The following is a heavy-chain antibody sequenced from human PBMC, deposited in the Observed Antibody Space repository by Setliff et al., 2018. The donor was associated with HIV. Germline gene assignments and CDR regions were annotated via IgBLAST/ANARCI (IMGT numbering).Heavy chain of an antibody. J-gene: IGHJ5*02. CDR3: ARHTLSLNPFDP. CDR2: IYQNGRT. CDR1: AGSITGYF. V-gene: IGHV4-59*08. Sequence: SETLSLTCSVSAGSITGYFWTWIRQPPGKGLEWIGNIYQNGRTNYNASLTSRVTISVDTSKNQFSLKLRSVTAADTAVYYCARHTLSLNPFDPWGQGTLVTVSS.